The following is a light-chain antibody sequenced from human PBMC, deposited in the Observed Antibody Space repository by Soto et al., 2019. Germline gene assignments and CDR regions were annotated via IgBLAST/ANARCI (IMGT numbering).Light chain of an antibody. CDR2: EVS. Sequence: QSALTQPASVSGSPGQSITISCTGTSSDVGGYNFVSWYQQHPGKAPKLMIYEVSNRPSGVSNRFSGSKSGNTASLTISGLQAEYEADYYCNSYTSSRTLVFGGGTKLTVL. V-gene: IGLV2-14*01. CDR3: NSYTSSRTLV. CDR1: SSDVGGYNF. J-gene: IGLJ3*02.